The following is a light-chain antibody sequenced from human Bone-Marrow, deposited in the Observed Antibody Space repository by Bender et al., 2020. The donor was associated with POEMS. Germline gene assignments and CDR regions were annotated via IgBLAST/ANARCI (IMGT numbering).Light chain of an antibody. CDR2: AVT. CDR3: SSYTSNSFL. V-gene: IGLV2-14*03. J-gene: IGLJ2*01. Sequence: QSAITQPASVSGSPGQSITISCSGTSRDVGGYDYVSWYQHHPGKAPKLLIYAVTNRPSGVSNRFSGSKSGNTASLTISGLQAEDEADYYCSSYTSNSFLFGGGTKVTVL. CDR1: SRDVGGYDY.